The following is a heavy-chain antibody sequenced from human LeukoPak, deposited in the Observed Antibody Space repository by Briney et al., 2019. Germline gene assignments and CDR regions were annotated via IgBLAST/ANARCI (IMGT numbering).Heavy chain of an antibody. CDR3: ARGFHMGATTTPFDY. D-gene: IGHD1-26*01. CDR1: GESFTNFY. J-gene: IGHJ4*02. Sequence: PSETLSLTCAVFGESFTNFYWTWIRQSPSNGLEWIGEIKHSGTTNYNPSFKSRVTISLDTSKTQFSLKLTSATAADTAVYYCARGFHMGATTTPFDYWGQGTLVTVSS. V-gene: IGHV4-34*01. CDR2: IKHSGTT.